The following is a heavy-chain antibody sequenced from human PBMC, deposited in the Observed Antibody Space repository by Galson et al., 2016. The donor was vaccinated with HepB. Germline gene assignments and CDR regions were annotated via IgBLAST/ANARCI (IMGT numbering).Heavy chain of an antibody. Sequence: SLRLSCAASGFAFSDYAMSWVRQAPGKGLEWVSLIFGPGGTYYAGSVKGRFTISRDNSKNTLYLQINSLRAEDTAIYYCAKYQGGEHHHYYMDVWGKGTTVTVSS. J-gene: IGHJ6*03. D-gene: IGHD1-14*01. V-gene: IGHV3-23*01. CDR3: AKYQGGEHHHYYMDV. CDR1: GFAFSDYA. CDR2: IFGPGGT.